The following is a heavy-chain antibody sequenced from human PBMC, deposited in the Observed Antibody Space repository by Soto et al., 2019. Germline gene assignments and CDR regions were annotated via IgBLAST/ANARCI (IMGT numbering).Heavy chain of an antibody. CDR3: AIPAGYPDYYYYYMDG. D-gene: IGHD3-16*02. CDR1: GGSFSGYY. Sequence: SETLSLTCAVYGGSFSGYYWSWIRQPPGKGLEWIGEINHSGSTNYNPSLKSRVTISVDTSKNQFSLKLSSVTAADTAVYYCAIPAGYPDYYYYYMDGWGKGTTVTGSS. J-gene: IGHJ6*03. V-gene: IGHV4-34*01. CDR2: INHSGST.